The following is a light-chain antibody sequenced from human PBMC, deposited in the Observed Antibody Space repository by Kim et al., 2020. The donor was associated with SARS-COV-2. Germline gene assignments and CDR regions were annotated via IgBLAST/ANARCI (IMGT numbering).Light chain of an antibody. CDR1: SLRSYY. V-gene: IGLV3-19*01. J-gene: IGLJ3*02. CDR2: GKN. CDR3: NSRDSSGNHLGV. Sequence: LGQTVRITCQGDSLRSYYASWYQQKPGQAPVLVIYGKNNRPSGIPDRFSGSSTVNTASLTITGAQAEDEADYYCNSRDSSGNHLGVFGGGTQLTVL.